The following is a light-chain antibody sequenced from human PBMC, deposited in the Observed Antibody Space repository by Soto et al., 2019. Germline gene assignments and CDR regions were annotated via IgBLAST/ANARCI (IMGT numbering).Light chain of an antibody. Sequence: DIQMTQLPSSLSGSVGDRVTITCRASQTISSWLALYQQKPGKAPMLLIYKASTLKSGVPSRFSGGGSGTEFPLTISIVHEDFLVTYCYQRSNCYSVAFGQGTRVEIK. J-gene: IGKJ1*01. CDR2: KAS. CDR3: QRSNCYSVA. V-gene: IGKV1-5*03. CDR1: QTISSW.